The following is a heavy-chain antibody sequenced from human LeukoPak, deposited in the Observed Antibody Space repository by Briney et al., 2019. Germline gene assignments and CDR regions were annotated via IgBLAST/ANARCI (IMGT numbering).Heavy chain of an antibody. D-gene: IGHD6-13*01. CDR2: IRSDGSST. CDR3: ARDSSSWYYDY. CDR1: GFTFSSYW. Sequence: GGSLRLSCAASGFTFSSYWMHWVRQAPGKGLVWVSCIRSDGSSTTYADSVKGRFTISRDNAKNTLHLQMNSLRAEDTAVYYCARDSSSWYYDYWGQGTLVTVSS. V-gene: IGHV3-74*03. J-gene: IGHJ4*02.